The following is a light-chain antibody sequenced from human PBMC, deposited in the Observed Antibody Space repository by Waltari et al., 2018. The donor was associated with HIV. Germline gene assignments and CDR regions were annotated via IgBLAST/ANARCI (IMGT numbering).Light chain of an antibody. J-gene: IGLJ1*01. CDR2: RNS. CDR3: AAWDDSLNGYV. CDR1: SSNIGSYT. Sequence: QSVLTQPPSASGTPGHRVTISCSGSSSNIGSYTVNWYQHLPATAPKLLIFRNSQRPSGVPDRFSASKSGTSASLAISGLQSEDEADYCCAAWDDSLNGYVFGTGTRVTVL. V-gene: IGLV1-44*01.